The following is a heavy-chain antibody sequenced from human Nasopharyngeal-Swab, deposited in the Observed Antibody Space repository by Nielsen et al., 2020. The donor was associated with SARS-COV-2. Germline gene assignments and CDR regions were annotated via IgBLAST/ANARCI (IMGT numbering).Heavy chain of an antibody. V-gene: IGHV4-34*01. Sequence: SETLSLTCAVYGGSFSGYYWSWIRQPPGKGLEWIGEINHSGSTNYNPSLKSRFTISIDTSQNPFSLKLSSVTAADPAVYYCARALWKKSYYYYMDVWGKGTTVTVSS. D-gene: IGHD2/OR15-2a*01. CDR1: GGSFSGYY. CDR2: INHSGST. J-gene: IGHJ6*03. CDR3: ARALWKKSYYYYMDV.